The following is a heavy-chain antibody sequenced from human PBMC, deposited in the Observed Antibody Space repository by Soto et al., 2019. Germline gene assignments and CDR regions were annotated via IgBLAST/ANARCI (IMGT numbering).Heavy chain of an antibody. CDR2: ISGSGGST. Sequence: EVQLLESGGGLVQPGGSLRLSCAASGFTFSSYAMSWVRQAPGKGLEWVSAISGSGGSTYYAYAVKGRFTISRDNYKNTRYLHESCLRAGDTAVYYCAERGPMGFAAAGYGPYFDCWGQGMLVIVSS. J-gene: IGHJ4*02. CDR3: AERGPMGFAAAGYGPYFDC. V-gene: IGHV3-23*01. D-gene: IGHD6-13*01. CDR1: GFTFSSYA.